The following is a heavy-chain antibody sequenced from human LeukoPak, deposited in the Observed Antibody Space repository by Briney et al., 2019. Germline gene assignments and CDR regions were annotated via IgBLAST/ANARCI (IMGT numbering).Heavy chain of an antibody. CDR3: AKGGVGAAAGRNWFDP. CDR1: GFTLSSYA. CDR2: ISGSGGST. J-gene: IGHJ5*02. Sequence: AGGSLRLSCAASGFTLSSYAMSWVRQAPGKGLEWVSAISGSGGSTYYADSVKGRFTISRDNSKNTLYLQMNSLRAEDTAVYYCAKGGVGAAAGRNWFDPWGQGTLVTVSS. V-gene: IGHV3-23*01. D-gene: IGHD6-13*01.